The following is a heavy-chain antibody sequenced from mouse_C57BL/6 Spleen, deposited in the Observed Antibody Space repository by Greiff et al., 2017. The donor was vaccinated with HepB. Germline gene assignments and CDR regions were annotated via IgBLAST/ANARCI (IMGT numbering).Heavy chain of an antibody. CDR3: ARRYGSFDY. V-gene: IGHV1-61*01. J-gene: IGHJ2*01. CDR2: IYPSDSET. D-gene: IGHD1-1*01. Sequence: QVQLKESGAELVRPGSSVKLSCKASGYTFTSYWMDWVKQRPGQGLEWIGNIYPSDSETHYNQKFKDKATLTVDKSSSTAYMQLSSLTSEDSAVYYCARRYGSFDYWGQGTTLTVSS. CDR1: GYTFTSYW.